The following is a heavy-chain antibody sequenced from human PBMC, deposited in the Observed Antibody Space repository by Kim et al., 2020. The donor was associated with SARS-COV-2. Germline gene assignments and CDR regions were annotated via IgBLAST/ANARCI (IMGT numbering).Heavy chain of an antibody. CDR2: IYYSGST. Sequence: SETLSLTCTVSGGSISSGGYYWSWIRQHPGKGLEWIGYIYYSGSTYYNPSLKSRVTISVDTSKNQFSLKLSSVTAADTAVYYCARERLLRFYYYYGMDVWGQGTTVTVSS. D-gene: IGHD4-17*01. CDR3: ARERLLRFYYYYGMDV. J-gene: IGHJ6*02. V-gene: IGHV4-31*03. CDR1: GGSISSGGYY.